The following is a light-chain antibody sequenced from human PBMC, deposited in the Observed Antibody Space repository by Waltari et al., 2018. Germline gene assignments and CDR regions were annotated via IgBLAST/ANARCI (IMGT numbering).Light chain of an antibody. CDR3: QQRGNLPET. J-gene: IGKJ2*01. Sequence: EIVLTQSPGTLSLSPGDRATLSCRASQNVNSFLAWYQQKRGLAPRLLIYDASKRATGIPDRISGSGSGTDFTLTISSLEPEDFAIYYCQQRGNLPETFGRGTRVEMK. CDR2: DAS. CDR1: QNVNSF. V-gene: IGKV3-11*01.